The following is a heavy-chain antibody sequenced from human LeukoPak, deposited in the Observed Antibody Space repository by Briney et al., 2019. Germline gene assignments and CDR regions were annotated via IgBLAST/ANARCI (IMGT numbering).Heavy chain of an antibody. CDR2: IFYSGNT. CDR3: ARLSEYSGNPRHWFDP. D-gene: IGHD1-26*01. Sequence: SETLSLTCTVSGGSINSSSYYWGWIRQPPGKGLEWIGSIFYSGNTYDNPSLKSRVTISVDTSKNQFSLKLNSVTAADTAVYYCARLSEYSGNPRHWFDPWGQGTLVTVSS. J-gene: IGHJ5*02. V-gene: IGHV4-39*01. CDR1: GGSINSSSYY.